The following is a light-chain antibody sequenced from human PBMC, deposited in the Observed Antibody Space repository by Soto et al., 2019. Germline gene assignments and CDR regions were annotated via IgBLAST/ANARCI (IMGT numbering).Light chain of an antibody. CDR3: QRHAYSPIT. J-gene: IGKJ5*01. V-gene: IGKV3-11*01. Sequence: ETVFTQSPATLSLSPGEGATLSCRASQSVSSLLAWYPQKPGQAPRLLIYDASNRETGIPARFSGSGAGTECTLTISRLEPEDFAVDYCQRHAYSPITFGQGTRLENK. CDR2: DAS. CDR1: QSVSSL.